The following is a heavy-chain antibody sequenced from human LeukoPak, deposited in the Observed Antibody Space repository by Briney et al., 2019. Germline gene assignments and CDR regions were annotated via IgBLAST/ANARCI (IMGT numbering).Heavy chain of an antibody. CDR3: ARVTVDSGYDYFDY. J-gene: IGHJ4*02. V-gene: IGHV3-66*01. CDR1: GLTVSNNY. Sequence: PGGSLRLSCAASGLTVSNNYMSWVRQAPGKGLEWVSIIYSDGSTYYADSVEDRLTISRDNSKNTLYLQMNSLRAEDKAVYYCARVTVDSGYDYFDYWGQGTLVTVSS. D-gene: IGHD5-12*01. CDR2: IYSDGST.